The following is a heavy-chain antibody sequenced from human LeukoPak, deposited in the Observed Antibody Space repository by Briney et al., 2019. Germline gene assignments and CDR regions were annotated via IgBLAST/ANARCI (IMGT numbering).Heavy chain of an antibody. CDR2: TTGSGAST. Sequence: PGRSLRLSCAASGFTFSSYAMSWVRQAPGKGLEWVSGTTGSGASTYYSDSVKGRFAISRDNSKNTLYLQMNSLRAEDTAVYYCTFDSRFDYWGQGTLVSVSS. CDR1: GFTFSSYA. V-gene: IGHV3-23*01. D-gene: IGHD3-22*01. CDR3: TFDSRFDY. J-gene: IGHJ4*02.